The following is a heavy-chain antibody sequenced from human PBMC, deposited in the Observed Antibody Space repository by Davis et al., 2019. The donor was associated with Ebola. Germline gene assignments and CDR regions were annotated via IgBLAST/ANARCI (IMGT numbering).Heavy chain of an antibody. CDR3: ARGYDSRGYYFDY. J-gene: IGHJ4*02. D-gene: IGHD3-22*01. V-gene: IGHV3-11*06. CDR2: ISSSSSYT. Sequence: GESLKISCAASGFTFSDYYMSWIRQAPGKGLEWVSYISSSSSYTNYADSVKGRFTISRDNAKNSLYLQMNSLRAEDTAVYYCARGYDSRGYYFDYWGQGTLVTVSS. CDR1: GFTFSDYY.